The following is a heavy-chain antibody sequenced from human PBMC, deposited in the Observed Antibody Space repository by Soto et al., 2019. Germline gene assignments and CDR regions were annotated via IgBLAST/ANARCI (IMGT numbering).Heavy chain of an antibody. Sequence: GESLKISCKGSGYSFTSYWISWVRQMPGKGLEWMGRIDPSDSYTNYSPSFQGHVTISADKSISTAYLQWSSLKASDTAMYYCARSGRYYYDSSGYYYDYYYGMDVWGQGTTVTVSS. CDR1: GYSFTSYW. D-gene: IGHD3-22*01. CDR3: ARSGRYYYDSSGYYYDYYYGMDV. CDR2: IDPSDSYT. J-gene: IGHJ6*02. V-gene: IGHV5-10-1*01.